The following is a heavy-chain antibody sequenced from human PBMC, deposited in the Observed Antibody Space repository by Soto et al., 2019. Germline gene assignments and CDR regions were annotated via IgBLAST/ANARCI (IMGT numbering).Heavy chain of an antibody. CDR3: AKREGQAWSRDHFYYYAMEV. Sequence: QVQLVESGGGVVQPGRSLRLSCTASGFTFESYGMHWVRQTPGKGLEWLAYISHEGVMKFYAGSVKGRFTISRDNSKNTLYLQLSSLRPDDTAVYCCAKREGQAWSRDHFYYYAMEVWGRGTTVTVSS. V-gene: IGHV3-30*18. J-gene: IGHJ6*02. CDR1: GFTFESYG. CDR2: ISHEGVMK. D-gene: IGHD3-3*01.